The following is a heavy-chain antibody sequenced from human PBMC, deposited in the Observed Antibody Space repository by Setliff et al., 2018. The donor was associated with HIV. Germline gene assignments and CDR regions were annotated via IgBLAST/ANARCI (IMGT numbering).Heavy chain of an antibody. Sequence: PSETLSLTCTVSGGSISSGGYYWTWIRQHPGKGLEWIGYIYYSGSTYYNPSHKSRVSISVDTSKNQFSLKLYSVTAADTAVYYCARFPSRTSFYYFDYWGQGTLVTVSS. D-gene: IGHD2-2*01. CDR1: GGSISSGGYY. J-gene: IGHJ4*02. V-gene: IGHV4-31*03. CDR3: ARFPSRTSFYYFDY. CDR2: IYYSGST.